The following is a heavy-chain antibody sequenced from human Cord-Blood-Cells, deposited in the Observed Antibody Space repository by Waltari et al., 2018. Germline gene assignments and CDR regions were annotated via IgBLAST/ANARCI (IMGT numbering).Heavy chain of an antibody. CDR2: INPHRGGT. J-gene: IGHJ4*02. CDR1: GYTFTGYY. V-gene: IGHV1-2*06. D-gene: IGHD3-16*01. CDR3: ARAARGDDYGDY. Sequence: QVQLVQSGAEVKKPGASVKVSCKASGYTFTGYYMHWVRQAPGQGLEWMGRINPHRGGTNYAQKFQGRVTMTRDASISTAYMELSRLRSDDTAVYYCARAARGDDYGDYWGQGTLATVSS.